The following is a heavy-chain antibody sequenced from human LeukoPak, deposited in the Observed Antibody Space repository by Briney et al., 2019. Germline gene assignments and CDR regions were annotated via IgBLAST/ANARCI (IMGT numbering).Heavy chain of an antibody. CDR3: ARYRHSYYFDY. Sequence: GSLRLSCAASGFTFSSYSMNWVRQAPGKGLEGVANIRKDGSEKYYVDSVKGRFTISRDNAKNSLFLQMDSLRAEDMAVCYCARYRHSYYFDYWGQGTLVTVSS. CDR1: GFTFSSYS. J-gene: IGHJ4*02. CDR2: IRKDGSEK. D-gene: IGHD6-6*01. V-gene: IGHV3-7*01.